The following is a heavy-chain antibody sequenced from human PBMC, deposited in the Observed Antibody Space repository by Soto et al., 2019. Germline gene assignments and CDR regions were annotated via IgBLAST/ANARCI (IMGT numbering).Heavy chain of an antibody. CDR3: AKARYSGSYNAPIDY. CDR1: GFTFSSYA. D-gene: IGHD1-26*01. Sequence: EVQLLESGGGLVQPGGSLRLSCAASGFTFSSYAMSWVRQAPGKVLEWVSAISGSGGSTYYADSVKGRFTISRDNFKNTLYLQMNSLRAEDTAVYYCAKARYSGSYNAPIDYWGQGTLVTVSS. J-gene: IGHJ4*02. CDR2: ISGSGGST. V-gene: IGHV3-23*01.